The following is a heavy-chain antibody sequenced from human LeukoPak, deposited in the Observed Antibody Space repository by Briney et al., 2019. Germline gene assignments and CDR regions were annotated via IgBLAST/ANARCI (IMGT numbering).Heavy chain of an antibody. CDR2: ISAYNGNT. J-gene: IGHJ4*02. CDR3: ARDHYGSGGYYPFDY. D-gene: IGHD3-10*01. CDR1: GYTFTSYG. Sequence: ASVKVSCKASGYTFTSYGISWVRQAPGQGLEWMGWISAYNGNTNYAQKLQGRVTMTTDTSTSTAYMELRSLRSDDTAVYYCARDHYGSGGYYPFDYWGQGTLVTVSS. V-gene: IGHV1-18*01.